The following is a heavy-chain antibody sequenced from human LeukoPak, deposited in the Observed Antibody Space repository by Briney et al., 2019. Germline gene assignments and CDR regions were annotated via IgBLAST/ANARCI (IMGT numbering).Heavy chain of an antibody. D-gene: IGHD3-22*01. CDR3: ARGEGTQGMMVVVTPFDY. CDR1: GLTFSSYA. V-gene: IGHV3-30*04. J-gene: IGHJ4*02. CDR2: ISYDGSNK. Sequence: GRSLRLSCAASGLTFSSYAMHWVRQAPGKGLEWVAVISYDGSNKYYADSVKGRFTISRDNAKNSLYLQMNSLRDEDTAVYYCARGEGTQGMMVVVTPFDYWGQGTLVTVSS.